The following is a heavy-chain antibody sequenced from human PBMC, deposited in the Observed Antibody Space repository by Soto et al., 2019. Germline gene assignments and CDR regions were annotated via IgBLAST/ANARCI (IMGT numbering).Heavy chain of an antibody. CDR1: GVTFSSYA. CDR2: IIPIFGTA. Sequence: ASVKVSCKASGVTFSSYAISWLRQAPGQGLEWRGGIIPIFGTANYAQKFQGRVTITADKSTSTAYMELSSMRSEDTAVYYCARDVRIEALYDGFQMWAQGTSLTV. J-gene: IGHJ3*01. V-gene: IGHV1-69*06. D-gene: IGHD3-3*01. CDR3: ARDVRIEALYDGFQM.